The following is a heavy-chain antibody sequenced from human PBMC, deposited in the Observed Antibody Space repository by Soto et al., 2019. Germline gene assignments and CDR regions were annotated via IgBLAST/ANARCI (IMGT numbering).Heavy chain of an antibody. Sequence: QLQLQESGPGLVKPSETLSLTCTVSGGSISSSSYYWGWIRQPPGKGLEWIGSIYYSGSTYYTPSLKRRVAISVDTPKNKFSLKLGSVTAADTAVYYCARLGCIAAAATRAFDILGQGTMVTVSS. V-gene: IGHV4-39*01. CDR2: IYYSGST. CDR3: ARLGCIAAAATRAFDI. CDR1: GGSISSSSYY. J-gene: IGHJ3*02. D-gene: IGHD6-25*01.